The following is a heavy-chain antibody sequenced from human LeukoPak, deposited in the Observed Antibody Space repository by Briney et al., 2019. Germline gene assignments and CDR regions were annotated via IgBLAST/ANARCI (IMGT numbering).Heavy chain of an antibody. CDR3: ATNTTDSIRMVVAAPRFDY. CDR2: FDPEDGET. D-gene: IGHD2-15*01. J-gene: IGHJ4*02. Sequence: ASVKVSCKVSGSTRTELSMHWVRQAPGKGLGWMGGFDPEDGETIYAQKFQGRVTMTEDTSTDTAYMELSSLRSEDTAVYYCATNTTDSIRMVVAAPRFDYWGQGTLVTVSS. V-gene: IGHV1-24*01. CDR1: GSTRTELS.